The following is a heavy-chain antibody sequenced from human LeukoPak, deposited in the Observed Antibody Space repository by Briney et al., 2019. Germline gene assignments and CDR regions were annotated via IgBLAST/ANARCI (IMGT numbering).Heavy chain of an antibody. CDR3: AREGGKPNYFDY. Sequence: SVTVSCKASGGTFSSYAISWVRQAPGQGLEWMGGIIPISGTANYAQKFQGRVTITADESTSTAYMELSSLRSEDTAVYYCAREGGKPNYFDYWGQGTLVTVSS. CDR2: IIPISGTA. D-gene: IGHD4-23*01. V-gene: IGHV1-69*01. J-gene: IGHJ4*02. CDR1: GGTFSSYA.